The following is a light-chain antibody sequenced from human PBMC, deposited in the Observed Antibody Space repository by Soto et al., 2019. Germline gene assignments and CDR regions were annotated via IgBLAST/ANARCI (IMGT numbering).Light chain of an antibody. Sequence: QSVLTQPASVSGSPGQSITISCTGTSSDVGSYNLVSWYQQHPGKAPKLMIYEDSKRPSGVSNRFAGSKSGNTASQTISGLQAEDEAEYYRSSYAGSGVFGGGTQLTVL. V-gene: IGLV2-23*01. CDR3: SSYAGSGV. CDR1: SSDVGSYNL. J-gene: IGLJ3*02. CDR2: EDS.